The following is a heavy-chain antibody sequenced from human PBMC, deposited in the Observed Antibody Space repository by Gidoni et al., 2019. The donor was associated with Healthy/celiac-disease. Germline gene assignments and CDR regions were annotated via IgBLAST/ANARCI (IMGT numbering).Heavy chain of an antibody. D-gene: IGHD3-16*01. V-gene: IGHV3-33*01. CDR1: GFTFSSYG. Sequence: QVQLVESGGGVVQPGRSLRLSCAASGFTFSSYGMHWVRQAPGKGLEWVAVIWYDGSNKYYADSVKGRFTISRDNSKNTLYLQMNSLRAEDTAVYYCARGRAYYDYVWGSYAGGYWGQGTLVTVSS. CDR2: IWYDGSNK. CDR3: ARGRAYYDYVWGSYAGGY. J-gene: IGHJ4*02.